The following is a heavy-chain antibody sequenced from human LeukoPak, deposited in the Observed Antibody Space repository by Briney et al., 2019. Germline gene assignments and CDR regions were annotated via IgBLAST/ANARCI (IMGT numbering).Heavy chain of an antibody. J-gene: IGHJ6*04. Sequence: PSETLSLTCTVSGGSISSYYWSWLRQPPGKGLEWIGYIYYSGSTNYNPSLKRRVPISVDTSKNQFSLKLSSVTAPDTAVYYCARDTDCSSTSCPMDGGGKATTVTVSA. CDR3: ARDTDCSSTSCPMDG. D-gene: IGHD2-2*01. CDR2: IYYSGST. V-gene: IGHV4-59*13. CDR1: GGSISSYY.